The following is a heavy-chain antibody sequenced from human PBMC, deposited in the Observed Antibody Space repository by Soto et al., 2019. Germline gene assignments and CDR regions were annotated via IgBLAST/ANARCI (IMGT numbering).Heavy chain of an antibody. CDR3: VREGRGSFDF. CDR1: GFIFTNYA. CDR2: IGGRGNSE. D-gene: IGHD5-12*01. Sequence: EVQVSESGGGLVRPGGSLRLSCAASGFIFTNYAMNWVRQAPGKGLEWVSVIGGRGNSEYYADSVQGRFTISRDNSKNTLSLQMSSLTADDTAIYYCVREGRGSFDFWGRGTMVTVSS. J-gene: IGHJ3*01. V-gene: IGHV3-23*01.